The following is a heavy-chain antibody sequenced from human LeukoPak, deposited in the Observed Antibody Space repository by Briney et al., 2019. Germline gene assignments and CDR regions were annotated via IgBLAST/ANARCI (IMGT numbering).Heavy chain of an antibody. J-gene: IGHJ3*02. CDR3: ARGYSCGGDCYPVRDAFDI. Sequence: ASVKVSCKASGYTFTSYGINWVRQATGQGLECMGWMNPNSGGTNYAQKFQGRVTMTRDTSISTAYMELSRLRSDDTAVYYCARGYSCGGDCYPVRDAFDIWGQGTMVTVSS. CDR2: MNPNSGGT. V-gene: IGHV1-2*02. CDR1: GYTFTSYG. D-gene: IGHD2-21*02.